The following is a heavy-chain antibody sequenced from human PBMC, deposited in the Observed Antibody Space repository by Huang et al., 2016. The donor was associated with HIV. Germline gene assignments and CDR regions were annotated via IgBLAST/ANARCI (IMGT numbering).Heavy chain of an antibody. CDR1: GYTFSSHA. Sequence: QVQLVQSGAEVKKPGTSVKVSCKTSGYTFSSHAVHCLRQAPGQRPEWMGWINGGNGDTKYSQKCQGRVTITSDTSANIGYMELNSLLSEDTAVYYCARDPLDIRRHFDFWGQGSLVTVSS. CDR2: INGGNGDT. V-gene: IGHV1-3*01. J-gene: IGHJ4*02. CDR3: ARDPLDIRRHFDF. D-gene: IGHD3-3*01.